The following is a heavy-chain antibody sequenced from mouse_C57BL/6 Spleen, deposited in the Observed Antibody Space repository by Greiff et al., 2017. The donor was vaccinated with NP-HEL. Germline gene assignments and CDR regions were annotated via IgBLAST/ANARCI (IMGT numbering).Heavy chain of an antibody. CDR3: ARPLGDAMDY. J-gene: IGHJ4*01. V-gene: IGHV5-12*01. CDR2: ISNGGGST. CDR1: GFTFSDYY. Sequence: EVKLVESGGGLVQPGGSLKLSCAASGFTFSDYYMYWVRQTPEKRLEWVAYISNGGGSTYYPDTVKGRFTISRDNAKNTLYLQMSRLKSEDTAMYYCARPLGDAMDYWGQGTSVPVSS. D-gene: IGHD3-3*01.